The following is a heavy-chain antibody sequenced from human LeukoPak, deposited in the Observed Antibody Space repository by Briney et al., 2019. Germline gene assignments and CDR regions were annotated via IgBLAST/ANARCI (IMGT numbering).Heavy chain of an antibody. CDR3: ARTVGATYDAIDI. CDR1: GGSISSGGYY. J-gene: IGHJ3*02. CDR2: IYYSGST. D-gene: IGHD1-26*01. V-gene: IGHV4-31*03. Sequence: SQTLSLTCTVSGGSISSGGYYWSWLRQHPGKGLEWIGYIYYSGSTYYNPSLKSRVTISVDTSKNQFSLKLSSVTAADTAVYYCARTVGATYDAIDIWGQGTMVTVSS.